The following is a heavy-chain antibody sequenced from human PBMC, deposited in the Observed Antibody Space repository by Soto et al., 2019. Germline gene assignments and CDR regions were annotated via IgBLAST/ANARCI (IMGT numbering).Heavy chain of an antibody. J-gene: IGHJ4*02. Sequence: PGGSLRLSCTASGFTFSDYAMAWVRQAPGKGLEWVSTISGGSSVTYYGDSVKGRFTISRDNAKKTLFLQLNRLSAEDTATYYCAKVLSKNYYYPFDFWGQGTQVTSPQ. CDR3: AKVLSKNYYYPFDF. CDR1: GFTFSDYA. D-gene: IGHD3-10*01. CDR2: ISGGSSVT. V-gene: IGHV3-23*01.